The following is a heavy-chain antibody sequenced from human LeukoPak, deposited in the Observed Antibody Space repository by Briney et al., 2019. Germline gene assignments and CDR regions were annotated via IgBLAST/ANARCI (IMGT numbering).Heavy chain of an antibody. J-gene: IGHJ4*02. Sequence: SVKVSCTASGYTFTDYYIHWVRQAPGQGLEWMGIINPAGGSTGYAQKFQGRVTVTRDTSTSTVYMELSSLRSEDTAVYYCARYNGDLTGGFDNWGQGTLVTVSS. V-gene: IGHV1-46*01. CDR2: INPAGGST. CDR3: ARYNGDLTGGFDN. CDR1: GYTFTDYY. D-gene: IGHD4-17*01.